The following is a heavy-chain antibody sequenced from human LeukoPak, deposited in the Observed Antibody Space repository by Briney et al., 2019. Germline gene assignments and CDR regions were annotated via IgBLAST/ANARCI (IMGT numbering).Heavy chain of an antibody. D-gene: IGHD3-3*01. Sequence: ASVKVSCKASGYTFTSYGISWVRQAPGQGLEWMGRISAYNGNTNYAQKFQGRVTITRNTSISTAYMELSSLRSEDTAVYYCARDFHDFWSGSAGFDYWGQGTLVTVSS. CDR3: ARDFHDFWSGSAGFDY. J-gene: IGHJ4*02. CDR1: GYTFTSYG. V-gene: IGHV1-18*01. CDR2: ISAYNGNT.